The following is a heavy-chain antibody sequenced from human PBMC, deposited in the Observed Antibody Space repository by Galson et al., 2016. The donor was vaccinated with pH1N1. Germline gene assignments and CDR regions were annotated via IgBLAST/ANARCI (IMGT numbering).Heavy chain of an antibody. CDR2: INQDGSVK. CDR1: GFSLSSFW. D-gene: IGHD2-15*01. V-gene: IGHV3-7*03. J-gene: IGHJ5*02. CDR3: AKYPQITVYCAGGSCYGFDP. Sequence: SLRLSCAASGFSLSSFWMTWVRQAPGKGLEWVANINQDGSVKYYVDSVKGRFTISRDSAKNSLYLQMDSLRAEDTALYYCAKYPQITVYCAGGSCYGFDPWGQGTLVTVSS.